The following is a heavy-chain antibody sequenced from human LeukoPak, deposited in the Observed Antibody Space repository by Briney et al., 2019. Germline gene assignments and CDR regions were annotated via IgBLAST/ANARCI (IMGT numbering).Heavy chain of an antibody. D-gene: IGHD6-6*01. CDR2: IKSKTDGGTT. CDR3: AKTSSIAVPLYYFDY. Sequence: GGSLRLSCAASGFTFSNAWMSWVRQAPGKGLEWVGRIKSKTDGGTTDYAAPVKGRFTISRDNSKNTLYLQMSSLRAEDTAVYYCAKTSSIAVPLYYFDYWGQGTLVTVSS. V-gene: IGHV3-15*01. CDR1: GFTFSNAW. J-gene: IGHJ4*02.